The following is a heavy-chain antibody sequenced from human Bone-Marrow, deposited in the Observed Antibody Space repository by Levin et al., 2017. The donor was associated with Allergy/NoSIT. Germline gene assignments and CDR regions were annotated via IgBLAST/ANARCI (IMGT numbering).Heavy chain of an antibody. CDR2: IYSGDRT. V-gene: IGHV3-53*01. J-gene: IGHJ1*01. CDR1: LFTASSSY. CDR3: AFYDTSGYWFAGDFQH. Sequence: QPGESLKISCAASLFTASSSYMSWVRQAPGKGLEWVSIIYSGDRTYYADSVKGRFTISRDSSKKTLYLQMNSLRVEDTAVYYCAFYDTSGYWFAGDFQHWGQGTQVTVFS. D-gene: IGHD3-22*01.